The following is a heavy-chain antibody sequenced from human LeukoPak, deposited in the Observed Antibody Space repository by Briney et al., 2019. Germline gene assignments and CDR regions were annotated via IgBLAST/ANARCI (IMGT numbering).Heavy chain of an antibody. CDR1: GGSISSSSYY. J-gene: IGHJ4*02. Sequence: SETLSLTCTVSGGSISSSSYYWGWIRQPPGKGLEWIGSIYYSGSTYYNPSLKSRVTISVDTSKNQFSLKLSSVTAAGTAVYYSARDALGAVISTTTSSADYSGQGTPVTASS. CDR3: ARDALGAVISTTTSSADY. D-gene: IGHD2/OR15-2a*01. CDR2: IYYSGST. V-gene: IGHV4-39*07.